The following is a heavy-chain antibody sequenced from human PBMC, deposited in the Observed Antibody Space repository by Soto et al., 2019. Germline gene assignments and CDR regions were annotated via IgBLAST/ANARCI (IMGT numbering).Heavy chain of an antibody. CDR2: ISSTGDNI. J-gene: IGHJ4*02. Sequence: ESGGGLVQPGGSLRLSCAASALTFSTYSMNWVRQAPGRGLEWVSYISSTGDNIYYADSVKGRFTISRDNAKNSLYLQMNSLRVDDTAVYYCARSRWDYWGQGTLVTVSS. CDR1: ALTFSTYS. V-gene: IGHV3-48*01. D-gene: IGHD2-15*01. CDR3: ARSRWDY.